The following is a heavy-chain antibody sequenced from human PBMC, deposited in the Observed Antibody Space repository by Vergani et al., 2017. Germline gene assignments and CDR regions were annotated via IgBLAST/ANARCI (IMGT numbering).Heavy chain of an antibody. CDR2: IYYSGST. Sequence: QVQLQESGPGLVKPSETLSLTCTVSGGPISSYYWSWIRQPPGKGLEWIGYIYYSGSTNYNPSLKSRVTISVDTSKTQFSLKLSSVTAADTAVYYCARGQGYSRAPDYWGQGTLVTVSS. CDR3: ARGQGYSRAPDY. V-gene: IGHV4-59*01. J-gene: IGHJ4*02. D-gene: IGHD6-13*01. CDR1: GGPISSYY.